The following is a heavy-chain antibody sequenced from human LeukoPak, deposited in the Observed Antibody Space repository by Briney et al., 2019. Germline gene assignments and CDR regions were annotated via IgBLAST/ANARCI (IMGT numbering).Heavy chain of an antibody. V-gene: IGHV3-48*02. Sequence: GGSLRLSCAASGFTFSSYSMNWVRQAPGKGLGWVSYISSSSSTIYYADSVKGRFTISRDNAKNSLYLQMNSLRDEDTAVYYCARDPSRCSGGSCYSDPDYWGQGTLVTVSS. CDR3: ARDPSRCSGGSCYSDPDY. CDR2: ISSSSSTI. CDR1: GFTFSSYS. J-gene: IGHJ4*02. D-gene: IGHD2-15*01.